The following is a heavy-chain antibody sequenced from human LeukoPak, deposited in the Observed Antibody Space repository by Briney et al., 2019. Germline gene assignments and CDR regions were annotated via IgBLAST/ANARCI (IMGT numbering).Heavy chain of an antibody. CDR1: GYTFTIYA. D-gene: IGHD3-9*01. J-gene: IGHJ5*02. V-gene: IGHV1-3*01. CDR2: INAGNGNT. CDR3: ARWATYDILTGYYLGWFDP. Sequence: ASVKVSCKASGYTFTIYAMHWVRQAPGQRLEWMGWINAGNGNTKYSQKFQGRVTITRDTSASTAYMELSSLRSEDTAVYYCARWATYDILTGYYLGWFDPWGQGTLVTVSS.